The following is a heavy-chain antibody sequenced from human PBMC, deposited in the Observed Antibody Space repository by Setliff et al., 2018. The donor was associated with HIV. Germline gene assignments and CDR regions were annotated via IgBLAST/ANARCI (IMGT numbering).Heavy chain of an antibody. CDR2: IYSNGGT. CDR1: GGSISAYY. V-gene: IGHV4-59*01. J-gene: IGHJ4*02. D-gene: IGHD6-19*01. CDR3: ARFTSGWYGQY. Sequence: ETLSLTCNVSGGSISAYYWSWVRQPPGKRLEWIGYIYSNGGTAYNPSLKSRVTISVDTSKNQFSLKLTSVTIADTAVYYCARFTSGWYGQYWGQGTLVTVAS.